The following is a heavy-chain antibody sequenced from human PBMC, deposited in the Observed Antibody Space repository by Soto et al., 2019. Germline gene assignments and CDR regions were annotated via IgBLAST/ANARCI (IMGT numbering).Heavy chain of an antibody. Sequence: SETLSVTCTVSGGSVCSGGYYWYWLRQHPGKGLEWIGYIYYSGTTYYNPSLKSRVTISVDTSKNQFSLKLSSVTAADTAVYYCAASCVACGGFNYYGMDVWGQGTTVTVSS. D-gene: IGHD2-21*01. V-gene: IGHV4-31*03. J-gene: IGHJ6*02. CDR2: IYYSGTT. CDR1: GGSVCSGGYY. CDR3: AASCVACGGFNYYGMDV.